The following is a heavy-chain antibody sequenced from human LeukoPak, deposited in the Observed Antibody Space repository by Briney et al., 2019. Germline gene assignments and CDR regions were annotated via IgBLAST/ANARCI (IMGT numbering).Heavy chain of an antibody. CDR3: ARGTTAMANDY. CDR1: GYTFTGYY. D-gene: IGHD5-18*01. J-gene: IGHJ4*02. Sequence: ASVKVSCKASGYTFTGYYMHWVRQAPGQGLEWMGRVNPNSGGTNYAQKSQGRVTMTRDTSISTAYMELSRLRSGDTAVYYCARGTTAMANDYWGQGTLVTVSS. CDR2: VNPNSGGT. V-gene: IGHV1-2*06.